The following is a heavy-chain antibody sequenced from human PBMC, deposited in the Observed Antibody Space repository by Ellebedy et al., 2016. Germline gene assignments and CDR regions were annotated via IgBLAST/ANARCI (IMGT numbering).Heavy chain of an antibody. D-gene: IGHD5-18*01. CDR1: GFNFRSTA. Sequence: GESLKISCAGSGFNFRSTAIHWVRQAPGKGLEWVTIISYDGSHIRYVDSVKGRFTISRDNSKNTVYLQMNSLTAEDTAVYFCANSGYSYAWGYWGQGTLVTVSS. CDR2: ISYDGSHI. CDR3: ANSGYSYAWGY. J-gene: IGHJ4*02. V-gene: IGHV3-30*18.